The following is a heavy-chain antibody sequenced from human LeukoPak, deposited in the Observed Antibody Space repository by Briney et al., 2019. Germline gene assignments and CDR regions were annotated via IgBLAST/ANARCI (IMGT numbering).Heavy chain of an antibody. V-gene: IGHV4-34*01. CDR1: GGSFSGYY. J-gene: IGHJ5*02. Sequence: PSETLSLTCAVHGGSFSGYYWSWIRQPPGKGLEWIGEINHSGSTNYNPSLKSRVTISVDTSKNQFSLKLSSVTAADTAVYYWVIHIVVVPAAKKKNWFDPWGQGTLVTVSS. CDR3: VIHIVVVPAAKKKNWFDP. D-gene: IGHD2-2*01. CDR2: INHSGST.